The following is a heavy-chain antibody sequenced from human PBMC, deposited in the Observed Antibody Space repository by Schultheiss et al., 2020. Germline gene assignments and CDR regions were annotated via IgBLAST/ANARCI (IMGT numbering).Heavy chain of an antibody. CDR2: IYYSGST. V-gene: IGHV4-31*03. D-gene: IGHD3-3*01. CDR1: GGSISSGGYY. J-gene: IGHJ6*03. Sequence: SETLSLTCTVSGGSISSGGYYWSWIRQHPGKGLEWIGYIYYSGSTYYNPSLKSRVTISVDTSKNQFSLKLSSVTAADTAVYYCARARDDFWSGFYYYYYMDVWGKGTTVTVSS. CDR3: ARARDDFWSGFYYYYYMDV.